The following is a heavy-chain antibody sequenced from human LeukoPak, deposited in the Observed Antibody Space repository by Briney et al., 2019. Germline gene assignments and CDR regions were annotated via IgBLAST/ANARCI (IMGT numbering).Heavy chain of an antibody. CDR1: GYTFTSYY. J-gene: IGHJ4*02. V-gene: IGHV1-46*01. D-gene: IGHD3-10*01. CDR3: TRADSYGDFDY. Sequence: ASVKVSCKASGYTFTSYYIHWVRQAPGQGLEWMGIIDPTGGRTTYAQKFQGRVTTTRDTSTSTVYMDLSSLRSEDTAVYFCTRADSYGDFDYWGQGTQVTVSS. CDR2: IDPTGGRT.